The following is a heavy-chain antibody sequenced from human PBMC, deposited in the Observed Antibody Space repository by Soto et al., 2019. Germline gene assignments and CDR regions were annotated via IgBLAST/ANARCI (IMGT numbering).Heavy chain of an antibody. D-gene: IGHD6-19*01. V-gene: IGHV4-34*01. J-gene: IGHJ4*02. CDR3: TFGSYSLDF. CDR2: IDHSGNS. CDR1: GGSHSGYY. Sequence: SETLSLTCVVNGGSHSGYYWNWIRQPPGKGLEWIGEIDHSGNSNYNPSLKSRVTISVDTSKNQFSLKLSSVTAADTAVYFCTFGSYSLDFWGQGTLVTVSS.